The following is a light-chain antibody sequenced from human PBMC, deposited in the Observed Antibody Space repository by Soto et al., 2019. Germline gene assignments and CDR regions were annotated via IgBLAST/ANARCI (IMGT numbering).Light chain of an antibody. CDR1: QGISSY. CDR2: AAS. V-gene: IGKV1-8*01. CDR3: QQYYSYPPWT. J-gene: IGKJ1*01. Sequence: IQMTQSPSSVSASVGDRVTITGRASQGISSYLAWYQQKPGKAPKLLIYAASTLQSGVPSRFSGSGSGTDFTLTISCLQSEDFATYYCQQYYSYPPWTFGQGTKVDI.